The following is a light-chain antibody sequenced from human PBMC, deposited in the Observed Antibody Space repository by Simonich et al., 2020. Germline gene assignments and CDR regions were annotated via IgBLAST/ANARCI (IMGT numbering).Light chain of an antibody. J-gene: IGLJ2*01. CDR2: KDS. V-gene: IGLV3-25*03. Sequence: SYELTQPPSVSVSPGQTARITCSGDALPKQYAYGYQQKPGQAPGLVIYKDSEMPSGIPERFSGSISGTTVTLTISGVQAEDEADYYCQSADSSGTYVVFGGGTKLTVL. CDR1: ALPKQY. CDR3: QSADSSGTYVV.